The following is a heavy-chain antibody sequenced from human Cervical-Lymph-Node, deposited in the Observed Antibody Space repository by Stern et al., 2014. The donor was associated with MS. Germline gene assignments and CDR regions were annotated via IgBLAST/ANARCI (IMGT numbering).Heavy chain of an antibody. J-gene: IGHJ4*02. CDR1: GFSFSDYY. V-gene: IGHV3-11*06. CDR2: ISGSTSYT. Sequence: VQLLESGGGLVKPGGSLRLPCAAYGFSFSDYYMSWIRQAPGKGLEWVTSISGSTSYTKYADSAKGRFTISRDNTKNSLYLQMNSLSAEDTAVYYCARGYSSGWYAGSDYWGQGSLVTVSS. D-gene: IGHD6-19*01. CDR3: ARGYSSGWYAGSDY.